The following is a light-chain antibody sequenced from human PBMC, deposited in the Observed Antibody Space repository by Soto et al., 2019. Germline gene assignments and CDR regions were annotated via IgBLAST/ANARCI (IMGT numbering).Light chain of an antibody. J-gene: IGKJ1*01. Sequence: DIQMTQSPSTLSASIGDRVTITCRASQNISNWLAWYQQKPGKAHKLLIYEASSLEGGVPSRISGSASGTEFTLTISSLQPDDFATYYCQQYYGFPWTFGQGTKVEIK. V-gene: IGKV1-5*03. CDR3: QQYYGFPWT. CDR2: EAS. CDR1: QNISNW.